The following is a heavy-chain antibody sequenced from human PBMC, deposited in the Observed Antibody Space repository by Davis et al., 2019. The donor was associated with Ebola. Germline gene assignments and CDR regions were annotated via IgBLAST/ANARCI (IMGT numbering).Heavy chain of an antibody. CDR2: IRYDGSNK. Sequence: GGSLRLSCAASGFTFNIFDMHWVRQAPGKGLEWVAFIRYDGSNKYYADSVKGRFTISRDNSKNTLYLQMNSLRADDTAVYYCARGGEVSRWLQRVYYGMDVWGKGTTVTVSS. D-gene: IGHD5-24*01. CDR3: ARGGEVSRWLQRVYYGMDV. J-gene: IGHJ6*04. CDR1: GFTFNIFD. V-gene: IGHV3-30*02.